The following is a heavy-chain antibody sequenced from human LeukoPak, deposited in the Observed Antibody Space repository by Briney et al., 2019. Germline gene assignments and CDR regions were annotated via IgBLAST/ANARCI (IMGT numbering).Heavy chain of an antibody. CDR2: IKQDGTEK. D-gene: IGHD1-1*01. CDR1: GFTFRSFW. Sequence: GGSLRLSCAASGFTFRSFWMSWVRQAAGKGPEWVANIKQDGTEKNFVDSVKGRFIISRDNAKSSLYLQMNSLRAEDTAVYYCAREGWNDPPYFDYWGQGTLVTVSS. V-gene: IGHV3-7*01. J-gene: IGHJ4*02. CDR3: AREGWNDPPYFDY.